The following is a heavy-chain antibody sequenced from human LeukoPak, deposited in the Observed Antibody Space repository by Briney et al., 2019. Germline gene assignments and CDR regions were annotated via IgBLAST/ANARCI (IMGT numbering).Heavy chain of an antibody. CDR1: GGSISSYY. CDR3: ARSITIFGVVTYFDY. J-gene: IGHJ4*02. V-gene: IGHV4-59*01. Sequence: SETLSLTCTVSGGSISSYYWSWIRQPPGKGLEWVGYIYYSGSTNYNPSLKSRVTTSVDTSKNQFSLKLSSVTAADTAVYYCARSITIFGVVTYFDYWGQGTLVTVSS. CDR2: IYYSGST. D-gene: IGHD3-3*01.